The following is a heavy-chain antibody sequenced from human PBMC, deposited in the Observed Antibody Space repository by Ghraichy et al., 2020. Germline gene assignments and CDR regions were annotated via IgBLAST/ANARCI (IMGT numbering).Heavy chain of an antibody. CDR2: ISGSGGST. J-gene: IGHJ6*02. Sequence: GSLRLSCAASGFTFSSYAMSWVRQAPGKGLEWVSAISGSGGSTYYADSVKGRFTISRDNSKNTLYLQMNSLRAEDTAVYYCAKVGEVLRYLEDYYYYGMDVWGQGTTVTVSS. D-gene: IGHD3-3*01. CDR3: AKVGEVLRYLEDYYYYGMDV. V-gene: IGHV3-23*01. CDR1: GFTFSSYA.